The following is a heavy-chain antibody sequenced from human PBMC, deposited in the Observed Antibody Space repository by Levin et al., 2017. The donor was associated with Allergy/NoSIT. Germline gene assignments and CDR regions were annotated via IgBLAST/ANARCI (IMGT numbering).Heavy chain of an antibody. D-gene: IGHD6-19*01. CDR2: IYYSGST. V-gene: IGHV4-39*01. Sequence: SETLSLTCTVSGCSISSSTYYWGWIRQPPGKGLEWIGSIYYSGSTYYNPSLKSRVTISVDTSKNQFSLKLISVTAADTAVYYCARHQSISVAARIDYWGQGTLVTVSS. CDR1: GCSISSSTYY. CDR3: ARHQSISVAARIDY. J-gene: IGHJ4*02.